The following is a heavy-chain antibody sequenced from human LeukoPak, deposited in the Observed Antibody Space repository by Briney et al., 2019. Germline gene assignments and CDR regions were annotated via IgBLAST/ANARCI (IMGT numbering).Heavy chain of an antibody. J-gene: IGHJ6*03. CDR2: INHSGST. CDR1: GGSFSGYY. CDR3: ARKFKSAYYYYYYMDV. Sequence: SETLSLTCAVYGGSFSGYYWSWIRQPPGKGLEWIGEINHSGSTHYNPSLKSRVTISVDTSKNKFSLKLSSVTAADTAVYYCARKFKSAYYYYYYMDVWGKGTTVTVSS. V-gene: IGHV4-34*01.